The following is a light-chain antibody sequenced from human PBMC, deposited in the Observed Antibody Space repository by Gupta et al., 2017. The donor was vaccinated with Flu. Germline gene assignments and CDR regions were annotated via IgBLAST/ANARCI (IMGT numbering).Light chain of an antibody. CDR3: AAWDDSLNGVV. V-gene: IGLV1-44*01. CDR1: SSNIGSNT. J-gene: IGLJ2*01. Sequence: SVLTHPPSASGTPGQRVTISFSGRSSNIGSNTVNWYQQLPGTAPKLLIYSNNQRPSGVPDRFSGSKSGTSASLAISGLQSEDEADYYCAAWDDSLNGVVFGGGTKLTVL. CDR2: SNN.